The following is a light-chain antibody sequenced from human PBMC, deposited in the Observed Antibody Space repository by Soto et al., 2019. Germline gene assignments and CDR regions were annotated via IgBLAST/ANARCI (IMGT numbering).Light chain of an antibody. CDR1: SSDVGGYKY. CDR2: EVS. V-gene: IGLV2-8*01. J-gene: IGLJ2*01. CDR3: NSYAGSNNFVV. Sequence: QSVLTQPPSASGSPGQSVTISCTGTSSDVGGYKYVSWYQQHPGKAPKLMIYEVSKRPSGVPDRFSGSKSGNTASLTVSGLQAEDEADYYCNSYAGSNNFVVFGGGTKVTVL.